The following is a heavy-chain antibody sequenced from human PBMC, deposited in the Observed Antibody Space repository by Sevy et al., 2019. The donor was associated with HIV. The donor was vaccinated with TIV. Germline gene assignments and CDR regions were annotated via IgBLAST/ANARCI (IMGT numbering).Heavy chain of an antibody. D-gene: IGHD6-13*01. Sequence: ASVKVSCKASGYTFTGYYMHWVRQAPGQGLEWMGWINPNCGGTKYAQKFQGRVTMTTDTSISTAYMDLSSLRSDDTAVYYCASIGDSSWLSHLDYWGQGTLVTVSS. J-gene: IGHJ4*02. CDR1: GYTFTGYY. V-gene: IGHV1-2*02. CDR3: ASIGDSSWLSHLDY. CDR2: INPNCGGT.